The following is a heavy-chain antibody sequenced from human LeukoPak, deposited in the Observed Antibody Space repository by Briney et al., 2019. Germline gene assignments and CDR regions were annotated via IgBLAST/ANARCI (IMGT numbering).Heavy chain of an antibody. CDR1: GFTFSSYS. CDR3: ARGLNYDFWSGYYLDY. CDR2: ISSSSSYI. D-gene: IGHD3-3*01. Sequence: GGSLRLSCAASGFTFSSYSMNWVRQAPGKGLEWVSSISSSSSYIYYADSVKGRFTISRDNAKNSLYLQMNSLRAEDTAVYYCARGLNYDFWSGYYLDYWGQGTLVTVSS. V-gene: IGHV3-21*01. J-gene: IGHJ4*02.